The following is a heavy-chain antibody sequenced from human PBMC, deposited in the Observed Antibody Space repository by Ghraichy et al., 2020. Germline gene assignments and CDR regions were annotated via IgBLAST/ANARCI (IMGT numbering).Heavy chain of an antibody. V-gene: IGHV6-1*01. Sequence: LRLSCAISGDSVSSNSVAWNWIRQSPSRGLEWLGRTYYRSKWYNDYALSVKSRIAVNPDTSRNQFSLQLNSVTPDDTALDYCARSTSSMFDLWGRGTLVTVSS. D-gene: IGHD6-6*01. J-gene: IGHJ2*01. CDR3: ARSTSSMFDL. CDR2: TYYRSKWYN. CDR1: GDSVSSNSVA.